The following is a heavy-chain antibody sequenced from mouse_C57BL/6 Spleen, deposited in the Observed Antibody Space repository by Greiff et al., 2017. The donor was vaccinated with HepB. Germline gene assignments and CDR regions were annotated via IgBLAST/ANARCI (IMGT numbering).Heavy chain of an antibody. CDR2: ISAGGSYT. CDR1: GFTFSSYA. Sequence: EVKLVESGGGLVKPGGSLKLSCAASGFTFSSYAMSWVRQTPEKRLEWVATISAGGSYTYYPDNVKGRFTISRDNAKNNLYLQMSHLKSEDTAMYYCARDGGYSNSYYYAMDYWGQGTSVTVSS. V-gene: IGHV5-4*01. CDR3: ARDGGYSNSYYYAMDY. D-gene: IGHD2-5*01. J-gene: IGHJ4*01.